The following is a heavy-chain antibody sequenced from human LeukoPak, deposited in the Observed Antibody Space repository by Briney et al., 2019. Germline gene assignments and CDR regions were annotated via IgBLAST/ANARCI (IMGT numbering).Heavy chain of an antibody. V-gene: IGHV4-30-4*08. Sequence: NPSETLSLTCTVSGGSVSGGSYYWSWIRQPPGKGLEWIGYIYYSGSTYYNPSLKSRVTISVDTSKNQFSLKLSSVTAADTAVYYCARVRTRKTFDYWGQGTLVTVSS. D-gene: IGHD3-10*01. CDR1: GGSVSGGSYY. J-gene: IGHJ4*02. CDR3: ARVRTRKTFDY. CDR2: IYYSGST.